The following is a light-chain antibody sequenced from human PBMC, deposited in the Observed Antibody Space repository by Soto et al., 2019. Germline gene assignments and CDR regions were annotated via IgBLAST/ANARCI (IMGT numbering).Light chain of an antibody. V-gene: IGKV1-5*01. Sequence: DIQRTQSPSTLSASVGDRVTITCRVSQSIGSSLAWYQQKPGKAPNLLISDASSLERGVPSRFSGSGSGTEFTLTIRSLQPDDFATYYCRQYNGYSRTFGQGTKVDIK. CDR2: DAS. CDR1: QSIGSS. J-gene: IGKJ1*01. CDR3: RQYNGYSRT.